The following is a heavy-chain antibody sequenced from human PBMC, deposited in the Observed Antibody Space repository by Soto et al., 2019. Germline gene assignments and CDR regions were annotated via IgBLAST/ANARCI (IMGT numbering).Heavy chain of an antibody. J-gene: IGHJ5*02. V-gene: IGHV3-64D*06. CDR1: GFTFSSYA. Sequence: HPGGSLRLSCSASGFTFSSYAMHWVRQAPGKGLEYVSAISSNGGSTYYADSVKGRFTISRDNSKNTLYLQMSSLRAEDTAVYYCVKDTGHMIVVDRFDPWGQGTLVTVSS. CDR2: ISSNGGST. D-gene: IGHD3-22*01. CDR3: VKDTGHMIVVDRFDP.